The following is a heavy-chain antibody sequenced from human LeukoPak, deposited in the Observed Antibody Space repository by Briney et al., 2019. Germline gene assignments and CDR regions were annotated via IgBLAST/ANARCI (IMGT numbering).Heavy chain of an antibody. Sequence: SETLSLTCTVSGGSISSYYWSWIRQPPGKGLEWIGYIYYSGSTNYNPSLKSRVTISVDTSKNQFSLKLSSVTAADTAVYYCARAADYYDLGYFDYWGQGTLVSASS. D-gene: IGHD3-22*01. CDR1: GGSISSYY. J-gene: IGHJ4*02. CDR3: ARAADYYDLGYFDY. CDR2: IYYSGST. V-gene: IGHV4-59*01.